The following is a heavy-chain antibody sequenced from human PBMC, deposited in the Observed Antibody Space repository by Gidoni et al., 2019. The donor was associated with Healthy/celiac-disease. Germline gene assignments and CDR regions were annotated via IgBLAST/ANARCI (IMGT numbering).Heavy chain of an antibody. D-gene: IGHD7-27*01. Sequence: EVQLLESGGGLVQPGGSLRLSCAAAGFTFSSYAMNWVRQAPGKGLEWVSAMSGSGGITYYADSVKGRFTISRDNSKNTLYLQMNSLRAEDTAVYYCAKDRPGEMAPIDPWGQGTLVTVSS. CDR3: AKDRPGEMAPIDP. V-gene: IGHV3-23*01. J-gene: IGHJ5*02. CDR1: GFTFSSYA. CDR2: MSGSGGIT.